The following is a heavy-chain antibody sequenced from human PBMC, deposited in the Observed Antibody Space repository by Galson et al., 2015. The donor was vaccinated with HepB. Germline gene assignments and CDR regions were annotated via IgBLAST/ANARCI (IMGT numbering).Heavy chain of an antibody. D-gene: IGHD6-19*01. CDR1: GFTFSSYW. CDR3: ARDRSEGSGWGYYYYYGMDV. Sequence: SLRLSCAASGFTFSSYWMSWVRQAPGKGLEWVANIKQDGSEKYYVDSVKGRFTISRDNAKNSLYLQMNSLRAEDTAVYYCARDRSEGSGWGYYYYYGMDVWGQGTTVTVSS. CDR2: IKQDGSEK. J-gene: IGHJ6*02. V-gene: IGHV3-7*03.